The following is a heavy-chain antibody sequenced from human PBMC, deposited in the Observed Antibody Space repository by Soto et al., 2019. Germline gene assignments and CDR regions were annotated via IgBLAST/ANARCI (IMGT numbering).Heavy chain of an antibody. CDR3: ARGRFGESLDY. CDR1: GFTFGSYW. V-gene: IGHV3-74*01. Sequence: PGGSLRLSCAASGFTFGSYWMNWVRQAPGKGLVWVSRIDSDGSSTTYADSVKGRFTTSRDNAKNTLYLQMNSLRAEDTAVYYCARGRFGESLDYWGQGSLVTVSS. CDR2: IDSDGSST. D-gene: IGHD3-10*01. J-gene: IGHJ4*02.